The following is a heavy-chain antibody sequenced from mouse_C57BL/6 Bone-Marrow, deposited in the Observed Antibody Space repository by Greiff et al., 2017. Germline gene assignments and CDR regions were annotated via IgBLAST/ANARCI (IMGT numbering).Heavy chain of an antibody. Sequence: VQLQQSGAELVRPGASVKLSCTASGFNIKDDYMHWVKQRPEQGLEWIGWIDPENGDTEYASKFQGKATITADTSSNTAYLQLSSLTSEDTAVYYCTTFDGYYGGYWGQGTTPTVSS. D-gene: IGHD2-3*01. CDR2: IDPENGDT. CDR1: GFNIKDDY. CDR3: TTFDGYYGGY. V-gene: IGHV14-4*01. J-gene: IGHJ2*01.